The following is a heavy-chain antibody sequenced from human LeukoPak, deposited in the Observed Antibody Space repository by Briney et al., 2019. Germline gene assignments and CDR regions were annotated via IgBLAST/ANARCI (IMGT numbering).Heavy chain of an antibody. CDR2: IWYDGSDK. D-gene: IGHD3-16*01. J-gene: IGHJ4*02. V-gene: IGHV3-33*08. CDR3: ARDRVLHYFDY. CDR1: GFTFSDRY. Sequence: PGGSLRLSCAASGFTFSDRYMHWVRQAPGKGLEWVAVIWYDGSDKYYADSVKGRFTISRDNSKNTLYLQMTSLRADDTAVYYCARDRVLHYFDYWGQGALVTVSS.